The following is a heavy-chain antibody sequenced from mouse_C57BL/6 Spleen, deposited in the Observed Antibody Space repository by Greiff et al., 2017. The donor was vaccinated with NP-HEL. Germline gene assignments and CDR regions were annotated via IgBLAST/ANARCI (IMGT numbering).Heavy chain of an antibody. CDR1: GFTFSDYY. Sequence: EVQRVESEGGLVQPGSSMKLSCTASGFTFSDYYMAWVRQVPEKGLEWVANINHDGSSTYYLDSLKSRFIISRDNAKNILYLQMSSLKSEDTATYYCAREDGYYPAYWGQGTLVTVSA. V-gene: IGHV5-16*01. CDR2: INHDGSST. D-gene: IGHD2-3*01. J-gene: IGHJ3*01. CDR3: AREDGYYPAY.